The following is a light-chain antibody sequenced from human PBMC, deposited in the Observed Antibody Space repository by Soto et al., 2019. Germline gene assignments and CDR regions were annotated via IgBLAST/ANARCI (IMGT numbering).Light chain of an antibody. CDR2: MIS. CDR1: QSLVHSDGNTY. V-gene: IGKV2-24*01. Sequence: DIVLTKPPFSSPVTLGQPASISCRSSQSLVHSDGNTYLTWLQQRPGHPPRLLIYMISNRFSGVPDRFSGSGAGTDFTLKISRVEADDVGVYYFMQATQAYTFGQGTKLEIK. CDR3: MQATQAYT. J-gene: IGKJ2*01.